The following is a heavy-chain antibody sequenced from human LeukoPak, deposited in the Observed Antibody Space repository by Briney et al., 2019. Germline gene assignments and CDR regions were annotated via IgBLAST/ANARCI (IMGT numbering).Heavy chain of an antibody. CDR1: GGSISSSNW. CDR3: ARREGELRYFDWLTPRD. D-gene: IGHD3-9*01. Sequence: SETLSLTCAVSGGSISSSNWWSWVRPPPGKGLEWIGEIYHSGSTNYNPSLKSRVIISVDKSKNQFSLNLTSVTAADTAVYYCARREGELRYFDWLTPRDWGQGTLVTVSS. CDR2: IYHSGST. V-gene: IGHV4-4*02. J-gene: IGHJ4*02.